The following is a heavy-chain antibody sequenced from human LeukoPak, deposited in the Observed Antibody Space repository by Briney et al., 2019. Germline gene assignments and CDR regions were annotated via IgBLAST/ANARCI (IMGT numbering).Heavy chain of an antibody. CDR1: GYSISSGYY. CDR2: FYPSGST. J-gene: IGHJ4*02. CDR3: ARGGSYYYDSSGYYDY. V-gene: IGHV4-38-2*02. D-gene: IGHD3-22*01. Sequence: PSETLSLTCNVSGYSISSGYYWGWIRQPPGKGLEWIGSFYPSGSTYYNPSLKSRVTISVDTSKNQFSLKLSSVTAADTAVYYCARGGSYYYDSSGYYDYWGQGTLVTVSS.